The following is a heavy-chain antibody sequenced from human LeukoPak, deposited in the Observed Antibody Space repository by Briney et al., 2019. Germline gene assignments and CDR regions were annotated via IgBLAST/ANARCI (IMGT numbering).Heavy chain of an antibody. CDR3: ARDNDEAAAGNLFDY. CDR1: GGSISSSSYY. D-gene: IGHD6-13*01. Sequence: SETLSLTCTVSGGSISSSSYYWGWIRQPPGKGLEWIGSIYYSGSTYYNPSLKSRVTISVDTSKNQFSLKLSSVTAADTAVYYCARDNDEAAAGNLFDYWGQGTLVTVSS. V-gene: IGHV4-39*07. CDR2: IYYSGST. J-gene: IGHJ4*02.